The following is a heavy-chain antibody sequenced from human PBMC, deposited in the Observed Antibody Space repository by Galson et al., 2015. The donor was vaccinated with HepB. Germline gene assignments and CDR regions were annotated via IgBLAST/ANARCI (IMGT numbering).Heavy chain of an antibody. CDR2: IYYSGST. CDR3: GGGTWDYFDY. D-gene: IGHD3-16*01. J-gene: IGHJ4*02. CDR1: GGSISSSSYY. V-gene: IGHV4-39*01. Sequence: ETLSLTCIVSGGSISSSSYYWGWIRQPPGKGLEWIGSIYYSGSTYYNPSLKSRVTISVDTSKNQFSLKLSSVTAADTAVYYCGGGTWDYFDYWGQGTLVTVSS.